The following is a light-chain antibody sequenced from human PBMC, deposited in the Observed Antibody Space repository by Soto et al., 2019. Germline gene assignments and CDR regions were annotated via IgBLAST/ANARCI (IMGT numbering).Light chain of an antibody. J-gene: IGKJ4*01. Sequence: EIVLTQSPATLSLSPGERATLSCRASQSVRSYLAWYQQKPGQAPRLLIYDASNRATGIPARFSGSGTGTDFTLTNSSLEPEDFAVYYCQQRSNWPPGSTFGGGTKVEIK. CDR1: QSVRSY. V-gene: IGKV3-11*01. CDR2: DAS. CDR3: QQRSNWPPGST.